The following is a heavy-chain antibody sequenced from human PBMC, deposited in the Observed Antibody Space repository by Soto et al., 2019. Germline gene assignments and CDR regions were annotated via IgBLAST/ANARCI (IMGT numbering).Heavy chain of an antibody. CDR3: ARGDGNSYYAYHFDT. J-gene: IGHJ4*02. V-gene: IGHV4-61*01. D-gene: IGHD2-21*01. CDR2: ISNIGIS. Sequence: WETLSLTCAVSGASVTSVNYLWTWIRHPPGGGLEWIGYISNIGISKYNPSLKSRVAMSQDTSKNQFSLNLHSVTAADTAVYFCARGDGNSYYAYHFDTWGQGAMVTVYS. CDR1: GASVTSVNYL.